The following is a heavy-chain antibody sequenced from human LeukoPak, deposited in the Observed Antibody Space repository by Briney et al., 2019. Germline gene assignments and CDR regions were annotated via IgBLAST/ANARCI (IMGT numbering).Heavy chain of an antibody. D-gene: IGHD2-15*01. CDR2: ISSSSSYI. CDR1: GFTFSSYS. Sequence: GGSLRLSCAASGFTFSSYSMNWVRQTPGKGLEWVSSISSSSSYIYYADSVKGRFTISRDNAKNSLYLQMNSLRAEDTAVYYCARPYCSGGSCHDYFDYWGQGTLVTVSS. CDR3: ARPYCSGGSCHDYFDY. V-gene: IGHV3-21*04. J-gene: IGHJ4*02.